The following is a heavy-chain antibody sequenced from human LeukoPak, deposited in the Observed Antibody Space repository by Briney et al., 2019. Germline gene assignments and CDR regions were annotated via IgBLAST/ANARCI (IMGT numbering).Heavy chain of an antibody. J-gene: IGHJ6*02. CDR2: IYYSGST. CDR3: ASLYGSGSLYYYGMDV. CDR1: GGSISSGGYY. V-gene: IGHV4-31*03. D-gene: IGHD3-10*01. Sequence: SQTLSLTCTVSGGSISSGGYYWSWIRQHPGKGLEWIGYIYYSGSTYYNPSLKSRVTISVDTSKNQFSLKLSSVTPADTAVYYCASLYGSGSLYYYGMDVWGQGTTVTVSS.